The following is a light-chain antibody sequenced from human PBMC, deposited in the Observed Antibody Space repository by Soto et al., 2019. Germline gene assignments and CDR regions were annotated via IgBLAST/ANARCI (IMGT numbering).Light chain of an antibody. CDR1: SSDVGGYNY. V-gene: IGLV2-8*01. CDR3: SSYAGSNNWV. CDR2: EVS. Sequence: QSALTQPPSASGSPGQSVTISCTGTSSDVGGYNYVSWYQQHPGKAPKLMIYEVSKRPSGVPDRFSGSKSGNTASLTASGLQAEDEADYYCSSYAGSNNWVFGGGTKVTVL. J-gene: IGLJ3*02.